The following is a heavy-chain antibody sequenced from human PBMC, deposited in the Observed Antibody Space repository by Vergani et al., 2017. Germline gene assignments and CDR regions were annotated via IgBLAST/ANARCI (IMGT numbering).Heavy chain of an antibody. D-gene: IGHD6-19*01. V-gene: IGHV3-13*01. Sequence: EVQLVESGGGLVQPGGSLRLSCAASGFTFSSYDMHWVRQATGKGLEWVSAIGTAGDTYYPGSVKGRFTISRDNSKNTLYLQMNSLRAEDTAVYYCAKVSLYSSGSLDYWGQGTLVTVSS. CDR1: GFTFSSYD. CDR2: IGTAGDT. J-gene: IGHJ4*02. CDR3: AKVSLYSSGSLDY.